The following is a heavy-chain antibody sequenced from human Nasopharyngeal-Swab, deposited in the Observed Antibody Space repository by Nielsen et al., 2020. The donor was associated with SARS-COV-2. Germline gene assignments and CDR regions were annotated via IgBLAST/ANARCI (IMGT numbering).Heavy chain of an antibody. V-gene: IGHV3-53*01. CDR3: AKDPRTYSSSWYFDY. D-gene: IGHD6-13*01. CDR1: GFTVSSNY. Sequence: GESLKISCAASGFTVSSNYMSWVRQAPGKGLEWVSVIYSGGSTYYADSVKGRFTISRDNSKNTLYLQMNSLRAEDTAVYYCAKDPRTYSSSWYFDYWGQGTLVTVSS. CDR2: IYSGGST. J-gene: IGHJ4*02.